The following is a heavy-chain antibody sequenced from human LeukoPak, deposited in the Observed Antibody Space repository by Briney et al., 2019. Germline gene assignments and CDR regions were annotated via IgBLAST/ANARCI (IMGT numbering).Heavy chain of an antibody. Sequence: GRSLRLSCAVSGFIFSGYEMNWVRQAPGKGLEWLSYINSRGNTKYYADSVKGRFTTSRDNARNTLYLQMNSLRAEDTAIYYCARDNNWSPDYWGQGTLVTVSS. CDR1: GFIFSGYE. CDR3: ARDNNWSPDY. V-gene: IGHV3-48*03. J-gene: IGHJ4*02. CDR2: INSRGNTK. D-gene: IGHD5-24*01.